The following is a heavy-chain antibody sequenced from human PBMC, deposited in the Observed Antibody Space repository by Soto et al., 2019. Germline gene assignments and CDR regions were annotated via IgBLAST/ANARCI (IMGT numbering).Heavy chain of an antibody. CDR1: GYTFTSYG. V-gene: IGHV1-18*04. CDR2: ISAYNGNT. Sequence: QVQLVQSGAEVKKPGASVKVSCKASGYTFTSYGISWVRQAPGQGREWMGWISAYNGNTNYAQKLQGRVTMTSDTSTSTAYMELRSLRSDDTAVYYCARSPPTIFVVVQYFDYWGQGTLVTVSS. J-gene: IGHJ4*02. CDR3: ARSPPTIFVVVQYFDY. D-gene: IGHD3-3*01.